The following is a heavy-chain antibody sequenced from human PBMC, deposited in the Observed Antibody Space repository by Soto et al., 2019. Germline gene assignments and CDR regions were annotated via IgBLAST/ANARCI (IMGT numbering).Heavy chain of an antibody. CDR2: INPTTRST. CDR1: GYSFTDYH. Sequence: SVKVSCMASGYSFTDYHIHYLRQAPAHALEWLERINPTTRSTSTAQQFQGWVSMTRDRSISTVYMELTMLRSDDTAEYFYARPNPADCSRGGCPFFYNRELDGWGKGTRVTVAS. V-gene: IGHV1-2*04. J-gene: IGHJ6*04. CDR3: ARPNPADCSRGGCPFFYNRELDG. D-gene: IGHD6-19*01.